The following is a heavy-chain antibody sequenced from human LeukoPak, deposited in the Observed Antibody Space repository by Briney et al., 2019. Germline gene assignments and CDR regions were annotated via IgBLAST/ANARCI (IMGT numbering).Heavy chain of an antibody. V-gene: IGHV3-66*01. CDR1: GFTFSSYA. CDR2: IYSGGST. J-gene: IGHJ4*02. CDR3: ARGEIFDY. Sequence: GGSLRLSCAASGFTFSSYAMSWVRQAPGKGLEWVSVIYSGGSTYYADSVKGRFTISRDNSKNTLYLQMNSLRAEDTAVYYCARGEIFDYWGQGTLVTVSS. D-gene: IGHD1-26*01.